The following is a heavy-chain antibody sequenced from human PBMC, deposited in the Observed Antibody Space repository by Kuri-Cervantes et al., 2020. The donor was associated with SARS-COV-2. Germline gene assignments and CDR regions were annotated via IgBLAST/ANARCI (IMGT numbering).Heavy chain of an antibody. J-gene: IGHJ4*02. Sequence: ASVKVSCKVSGYTLTELSMHWVRQAPGKGLEWMGGFDPEDGETIYAQKFQGRVTITADESTSTAYMELSSLRSEDTAVYYCGGWFGESPADYWGQGTLVTVSS. D-gene: IGHD3-10*01. CDR3: GGWFGESPADY. V-gene: IGHV1-24*01. CDR1: GYTLTELS. CDR2: FDPEDGET.